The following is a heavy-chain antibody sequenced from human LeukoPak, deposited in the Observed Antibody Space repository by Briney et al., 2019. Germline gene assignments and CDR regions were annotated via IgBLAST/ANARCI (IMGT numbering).Heavy chain of an antibody. CDR3: ARAGVPAALRAWFDP. Sequence: SVKVSCKASGGTFSSYAISWVRQAPGQGLEWMGGIIPIFGTANYAQKFQGRVTITADESTSTACMELSSLRSEDTAVYYCARAGVPAALRAWFDPWGQGTLVTVSS. CDR2: IIPIFGTA. V-gene: IGHV1-69*13. CDR1: GGTFSSYA. J-gene: IGHJ5*02. D-gene: IGHD2-2*01.